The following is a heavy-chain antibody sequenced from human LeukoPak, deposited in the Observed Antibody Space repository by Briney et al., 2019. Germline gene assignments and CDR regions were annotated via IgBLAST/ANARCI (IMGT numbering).Heavy chain of an antibody. CDR1: GDSVSSNSVT. D-gene: IGHD2-2*01. Sequence: SQTLSLTCAISGDSVSSNSVTWNWIRQSPSRGLEWLGRTYYRSTWYSDYAVSVRGRITVNPDTSKNQFSLHLNSVTPEDTAVYYCARRLTQYDCFDPWGQGILVTVSS. CDR2: TYYRSTWYS. CDR3: ARRLTQYDCFDP. V-gene: IGHV6-1*01. J-gene: IGHJ5*02.